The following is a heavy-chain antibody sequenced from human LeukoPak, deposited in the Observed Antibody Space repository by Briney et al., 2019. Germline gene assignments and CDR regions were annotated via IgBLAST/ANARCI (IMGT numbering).Heavy chain of an antibody. CDR1: GYTFTSYD. Sequence: ASVKVSCKASGYTFTSYDINWVRQATGQGLEWMGWMNPNSGNTGYAQKFQGRVTITRNTSTSTAYMELSSLRSEDTAVYYCARPSRYCSSTSCFDYWGQGTLVTVSS. D-gene: IGHD2-2*01. CDR2: MNPNSGNT. J-gene: IGHJ4*02. CDR3: ARPSRYCSSTSCFDY. V-gene: IGHV1-8*03.